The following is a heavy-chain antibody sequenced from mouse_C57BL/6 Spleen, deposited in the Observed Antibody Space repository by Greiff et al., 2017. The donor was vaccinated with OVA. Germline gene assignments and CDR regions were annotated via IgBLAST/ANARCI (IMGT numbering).Heavy chain of an antibody. CDR3: ASYYSNYGFAY. CDR2: INSDGGST. V-gene: IGHV5-2*01. Sequence: DVMLVESGGGLVQPGESLKLSCESNEYEFPSHDMSWVRKTPEKRLELVAAINSDGGSTYYPDTMERRFIISRDHTKKTLYLQMSSLRSEDTALYYCASYYSNYGFAYWGQGTLVTVSA. J-gene: IGHJ3*01. D-gene: IGHD2-5*01. CDR1: EYEFPSHD.